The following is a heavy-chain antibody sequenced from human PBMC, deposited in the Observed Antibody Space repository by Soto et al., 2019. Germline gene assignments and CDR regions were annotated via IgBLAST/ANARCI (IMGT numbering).Heavy chain of an antibody. CDR1: GYTFTSYG. J-gene: IGHJ6*02. V-gene: IGHV1-18*04. D-gene: IGHD3-22*01. CDR3: ARGGYYDSSGSRNYYYYGMNV. CDR2: ISAYDGNT. Sequence: QAQLVQSGAEVKKPGASVKVSCKASGYTFTSYGINWVRQAPGQGLEWLGWISAYDGNTKYAQSVQGRVSMTTDTSTKTAYMELRGLRSDETAMYYCARGGYYDSSGSRNYYYYGMNVWGQGTTVSVSS.